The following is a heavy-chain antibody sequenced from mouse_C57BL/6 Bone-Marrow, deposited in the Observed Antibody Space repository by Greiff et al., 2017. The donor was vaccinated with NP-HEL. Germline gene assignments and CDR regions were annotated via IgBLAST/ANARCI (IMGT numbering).Heavy chain of an antibody. CDR3: GRQWLGVLFAY. V-gene: IGHV1-55*01. J-gene: IGHJ3*01. CDR1: GYTFTSYW. Sequence: SGAELVKPGASVKMSCKASGYTFTSYWITWVKQRPGQGLEWIGDIYPGSGSTNYNEKFKSKATLTVDTSSSTAYMQLSSLTSEDSAVYYCGRQWLGVLFAYWGQGTLVTVSA. D-gene: IGHD2-2*01. CDR2: IYPGSGST.